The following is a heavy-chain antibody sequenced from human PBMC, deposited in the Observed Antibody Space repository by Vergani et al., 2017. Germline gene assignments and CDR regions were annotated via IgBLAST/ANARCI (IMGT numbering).Heavy chain of an antibody. D-gene: IGHD2-15*01. V-gene: IGHV3-30*03. CDR1: GFTFSSYG. J-gene: IGHJ5*02. CDR2: ISYDGSNK. CDR3: ARVTSAHRSPHIVVVVAALDQDNWFDP. Sequence: QVQLVESGGGVVQPGRSLRLSCAASGFTFSSYGMHWVRQAPGKGLEWVAVISYDGSNKYYADSVKGRFTISRDNAKNSLYLQMNSLRAEDTAVYYCARVTSAHRSPHIVVVVAALDQDNWFDPWGQGTLVTVSS.